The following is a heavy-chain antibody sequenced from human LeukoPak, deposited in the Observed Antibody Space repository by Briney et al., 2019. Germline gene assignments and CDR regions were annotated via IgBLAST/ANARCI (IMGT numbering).Heavy chain of an antibody. CDR3: VRDMGYYDKV. J-gene: IGHJ4*02. V-gene: IGHV3-74*01. CDR2: INTDGNTR. CDR1: GFTFSTSW. D-gene: IGHD3-22*01. Sequence: GGSLRLSCATSGFTFSTSWMHWVRQAPGKGLVWVSRINTDGNTRDYADSVKGRFTISKDNAKNTLYLQMNSLRAEDTAVYYCVRDMGYYDKVWGQGTLVTVSS.